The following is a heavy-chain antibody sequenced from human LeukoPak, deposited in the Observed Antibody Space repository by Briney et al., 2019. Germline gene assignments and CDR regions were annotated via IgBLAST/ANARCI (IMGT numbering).Heavy chain of an antibody. CDR3: ARSGLRYFDCPDY. J-gene: IGHJ4*02. Sequence: GGSLRLSCAASGFTFSRYWMSWVRQAPGKRLEWVATIKQDGSEKYYVDSVKGRFTISRDNAKNSLSLQMNSLRAEDTAVYYCARSGLRYFDCPDYWGQGALVTVSS. CDR1: GFTFSRYW. V-gene: IGHV3-7*05. CDR2: IKQDGSEK. D-gene: IGHD3-9*01.